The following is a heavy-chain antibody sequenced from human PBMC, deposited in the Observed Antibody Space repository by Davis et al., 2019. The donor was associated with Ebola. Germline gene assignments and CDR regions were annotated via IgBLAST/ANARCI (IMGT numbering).Heavy chain of an antibody. CDR2: IFSNDEK. Sequence: SGPTLVKPTQTLTLTCTFSGFSLSTSGVGVGRIRQPPGKALEWLAHIFSNDEKSYSTSLKSRLTISKDTSKSQVVLTMTNMDPADTATYYCARTDRGVVWSDPWGQGTLVTVSS. CDR3: ARTDRGVVWSDP. V-gene: IGHV2-26*01. CDR1: GFSLSTSGVG. D-gene: IGHD3-10*01. J-gene: IGHJ5*02.